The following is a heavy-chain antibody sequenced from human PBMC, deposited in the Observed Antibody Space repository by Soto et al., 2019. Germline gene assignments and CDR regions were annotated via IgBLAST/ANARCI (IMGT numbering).Heavy chain of an antibody. CDR1: GFTFDDYA. V-gene: IGHV3-9*01. D-gene: IGHD2-2*01. CDR3: AKGRYQLLHNWFDP. CDR2: ISWNSGST. J-gene: IGHJ5*02. Sequence: SLRLSCAASGFTFDDYAMHWVRQAPGKGLEWVSGISWNSGSTGYADSVKGRFTISRDNAKNSLYLQMNSLRAEDTALYYCAKGRYQLLHNWFDPWGQGTLVTVSS.